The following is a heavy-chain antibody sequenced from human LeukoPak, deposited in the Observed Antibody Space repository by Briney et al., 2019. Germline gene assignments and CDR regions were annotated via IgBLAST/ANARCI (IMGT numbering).Heavy chain of an antibody. V-gene: IGHV3-23*01. CDR2: ISGSGGST. CDR1: GFTLGRYA. Sequence: GGSLRLSRTASGFTLGRYAMGWVRQAPGKGLEWVSAISGSGGSTYYADSVKGRFTISRDNSKNTLYLPMNCLRAEDTAVYYCAKGRALLWFGELPETFDPWGQGTLVTVSS. CDR3: AKGRALLWFGELPETFDP. D-gene: IGHD3-10*01. J-gene: IGHJ5*02.